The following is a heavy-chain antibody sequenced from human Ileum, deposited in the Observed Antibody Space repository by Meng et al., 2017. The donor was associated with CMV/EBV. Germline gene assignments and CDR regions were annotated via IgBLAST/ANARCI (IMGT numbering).Heavy chain of an antibody. V-gene: IGHV3-21*06. CDR3: VRSGHESAYYRNWFDP. Sequence: FTFTTYNMNWVRQAPGKGLEWVSCISPRSDYTYYADSLKGRFTISRDNAKNSVFLQMNSLRAEDTAVYYCVRSGHESAYYRNWFDPWGHGTLDTVSS. CDR1: FTFTTYN. CDR2: ISPRSDYT. D-gene: IGHD3-22*01. J-gene: IGHJ5*02.